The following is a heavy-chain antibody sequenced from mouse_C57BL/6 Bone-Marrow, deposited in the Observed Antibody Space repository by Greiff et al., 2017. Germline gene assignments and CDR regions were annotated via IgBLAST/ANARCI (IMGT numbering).Heavy chain of an antibody. CDR2: ISYDGSN. CDR3: ARLGGYFDY. J-gene: IGHJ2*01. CDR1: GYSITSGYY. V-gene: IGHV3-6*01. Sequence: DVHLVESGPGLVKPSQSLSLTCSVTGYSITSGYYWNWIRQFPGNKLEWMGYISYDGSNNYNPSLKNRISITRDTSKNQFFLQLNSVTTEDTATYYCARLGGYFDYWGQGTTLTVSS.